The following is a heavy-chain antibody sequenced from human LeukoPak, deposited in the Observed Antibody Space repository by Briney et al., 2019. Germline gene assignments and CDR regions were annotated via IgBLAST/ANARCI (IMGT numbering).Heavy chain of an antibody. Sequence: GGSLRLSCAASGFTFSNYAMTWVRQAPGKGLEWVSVISGSGGSTYYADSVKGRVTISRDNSKNTLYLQMNSLRAEDTAVYYCAGVDTAMVTNGFDYWGQGTLVTVSS. D-gene: IGHD5-18*01. CDR1: GFTFSNYA. CDR3: AGVDTAMVTNGFDY. CDR2: ISGSGGST. V-gene: IGHV3-23*01. J-gene: IGHJ4*02.